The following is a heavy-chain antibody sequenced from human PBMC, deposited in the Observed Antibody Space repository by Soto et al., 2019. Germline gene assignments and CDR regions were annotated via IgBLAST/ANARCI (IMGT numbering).Heavy chain of an antibody. Sequence: KTSETLSLTFSVSGGSISVAYWSWIRQSPGKGLEWLGYVYYTGSTNYSPSLRRRVSISVDTSKNEFSLRLSSVTAADTAVYFCARSVAVPGAHIDYWGQGXQVTVSS. CDR2: VYYTGST. CDR3: ARSVAVPGAHIDY. V-gene: IGHV4-59*01. CDR1: GGSISVAY. J-gene: IGHJ4*02. D-gene: IGHD6-19*01.